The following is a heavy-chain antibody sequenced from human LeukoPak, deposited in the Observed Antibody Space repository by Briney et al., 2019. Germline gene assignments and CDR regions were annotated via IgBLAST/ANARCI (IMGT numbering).Heavy chain of an antibody. CDR3: ARDSVLGYSSGWYRLEHFDY. D-gene: IGHD6-19*01. CDR2: IIWSGDSI. Sequence: GRSLRLSCVVSGFTFEDIGMSCGSHVPGKWMELGSGIIWSGDSIHYEDSVKSRFTISRDNAQNSVFLEMNSLRAGDTAVYYCARDSVLGYSSGWYRLEHFDYWGQGTLVTVSS. J-gene: IGHJ4*02. CDR1: GFTFEDIG. V-gene: IGHV3-20*04.